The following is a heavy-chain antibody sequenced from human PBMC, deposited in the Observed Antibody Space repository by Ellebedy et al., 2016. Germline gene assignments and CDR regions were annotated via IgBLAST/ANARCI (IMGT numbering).Heavy chain of an antibody. CDR3: ARNRVKLDY. J-gene: IGHJ4*02. V-gene: IGHV3-7*01. CDR1: GFAFSNYY. CDR2: LNQDGKET. Sequence: GGSLRLXCVGSGFAFSNYYFGWVRHAPGKGLEWVANLNQDGKETDYADSVKGRFTISRDNSKNSLYLQMNGLRPEDTALYYCARNRVKLDYWGQGTLVTVSS. D-gene: IGHD3-16*02.